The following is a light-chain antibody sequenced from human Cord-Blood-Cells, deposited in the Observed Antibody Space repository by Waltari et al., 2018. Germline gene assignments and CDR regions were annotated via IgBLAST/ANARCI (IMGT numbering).Light chain of an antibody. J-gene: IGLJ3*02. V-gene: IGLV2-11*01. CDR1: SSDVGGYNY. CDR3: CSYAGSYAWV. CDR2: DVS. Sequence: SALTQPRSVSGSPAQSVTISCTGTSSDVGGYNYVSWYQQHPGKAPKLMIYDVSKRPSGVPDRFSGSKSGNTASLTISGLQAEDEADYYCCSYAGSYAWVFGGGTKLTVL.